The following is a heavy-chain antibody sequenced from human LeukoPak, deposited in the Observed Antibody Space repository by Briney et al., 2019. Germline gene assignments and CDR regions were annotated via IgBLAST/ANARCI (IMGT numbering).Heavy chain of an antibody. V-gene: IGHV4-39*01. Sequence: ASETLSLTCTVSGGSISSIAKFWDWIRQPPGKGLEWIGTIYHSGSTYYNPSLKSRVTISVDTSKNQYSLRLSSVTAADTAVYYCARHKYPARYNWFDPWGQGSLITVSS. D-gene: IGHD2-2*01. CDR1: GGSISSIAKF. J-gene: IGHJ5*02. CDR3: ARHKYPARYNWFDP. CDR2: IYHSGST.